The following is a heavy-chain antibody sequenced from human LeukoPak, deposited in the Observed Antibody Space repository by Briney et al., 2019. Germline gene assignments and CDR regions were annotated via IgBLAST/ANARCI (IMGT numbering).Heavy chain of an antibody. CDR2: VYYNGIT. CDR1: GVSINTYF. D-gene: IGHD1/OR15-1a*01. V-gene: IGHV4-59*01. J-gene: IGHJ4*02. Sequence: SETLSLACTVSGVSINTYFWSWIRQPPGKGLEWIGYVYYNGITNYNPSLKSRVSISLDTSKNQFSLRLNSVTAAETAVYYCASQLGGTTFHWGQGTLVTVSS. CDR3: ASQLGGTTFH.